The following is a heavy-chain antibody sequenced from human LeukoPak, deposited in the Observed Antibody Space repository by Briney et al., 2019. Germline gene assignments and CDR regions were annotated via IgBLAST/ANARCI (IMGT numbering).Heavy chain of an antibody. J-gene: IGHJ3*02. CDR1: GGSMRSYY. V-gene: IGHV4-59*01. CDR2: IYYSGST. D-gene: IGHD2-15*01. CDR3: AREGECSGGSCYPNDAFGI. Sequence: SETLSLTCTVSGGSMRSYYWSWIRQPPGKGLEWIGYIYYSGSTNYNPSLKRRVTISVDTSKNHFSLKLSSVTAADTAVYYCAREGECSGGSCYPNDAFGIWGQGTMVTVSS.